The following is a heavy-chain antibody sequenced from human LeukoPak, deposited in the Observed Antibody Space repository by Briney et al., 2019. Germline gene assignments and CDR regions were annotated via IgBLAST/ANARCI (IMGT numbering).Heavy chain of an antibody. CDR2: ISYDGSNK. V-gene: IGHV3-30-3*01. D-gene: IGHD6-19*01. CDR3: ARVGISSGSFLSDY. J-gene: IGHJ4*02. Sequence: PGRSLRLSCAASGFTFSSYAMHWVRQAPGKGLEWVAVISYDGSNKYYADSVKGRFTISRDNSKNTLYLQMNSLRAEDTAVYYRARVGISSGSFLSDYWGQGTLVTVSS. CDR1: GFTFSSYA.